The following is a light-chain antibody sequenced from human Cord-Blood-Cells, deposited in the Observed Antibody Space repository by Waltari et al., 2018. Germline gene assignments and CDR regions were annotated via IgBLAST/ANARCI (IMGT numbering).Light chain of an antibody. J-gene: IGKJ2*01. CDR3: QQYNNWPPRST. Sequence: EIVMTQSPATLSVSPGERATLSCRASQSVSSNLAWYQQKPGQAPRLLIYGASTRATGIPARFSGSGSGTEFTLTISSLQSEDFAVYYCQQYNNWPPRSTFGQVTKLEIK. CDR2: GAS. V-gene: IGKV3-15*01. CDR1: QSVSSN.